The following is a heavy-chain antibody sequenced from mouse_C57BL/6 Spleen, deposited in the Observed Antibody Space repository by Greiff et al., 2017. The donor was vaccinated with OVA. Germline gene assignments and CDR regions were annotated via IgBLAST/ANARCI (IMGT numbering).Heavy chain of an antibody. J-gene: IGHJ2*01. CDR3: ARLRDWDEDFDY. CDR1: GFTFSSYG. Sequence: EVMLVESGGDLVKPGGSLKLSCAASGFTFSSYGMSWVRQTPDKRLEWVATISSGGSYTYYPDSVKGRFTISRDNAKNTLYLQMSSLKSEDTAMYYCARLRDWDEDFDYWGQGTTLTVSS. D-gene: IGHD4-1*01. CDR2: ISSGGSYT. V-gene: IGHV5-6*02.